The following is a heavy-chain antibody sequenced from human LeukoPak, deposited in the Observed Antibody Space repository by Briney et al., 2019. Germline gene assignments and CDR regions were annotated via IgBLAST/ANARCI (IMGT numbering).Heavy chain of an antibody. J-gene: IGHJ3*02. D-gene: IGHD4-17*01. CDR2: IIPIFGTA. V-gene: IGHV1-69*05. CDR3: AREILGDDYGDYEDAFDI. CDR1: GGTFSSYA. Sequence: SVKVSCKTPGGTFSSYAISWMRQAPGQGLEWMGRIIPIFGTANYAQKFQGRVTITTDESTSTAYMELSSLRSEDTAVYYCAREILGDDYGDYEDAFDIWGQGTMVTVSS.